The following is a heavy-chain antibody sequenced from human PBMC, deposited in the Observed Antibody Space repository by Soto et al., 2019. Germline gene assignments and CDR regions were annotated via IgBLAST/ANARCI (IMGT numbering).Heavy chain of an antibody. CDR2: IYYDGTI. J-gene: IGHJ6*02. CDR1: GGSISGYY. Sequence: PSETLSLTGTVSGGSISGYYWAWVRQPPERGLEWIGFIYYDGTISSNPSLNSRVTLSVDTSKNQFSLKLNSVAAADTAIYYCARGWYLGYCSSTSCYRLGMDVWVQGTTVTVS. V-gene: IGHV4-59*08. D-gene: IGHD2-2*01. CDR3: ARGWYLGYCSSTSCYRLGMDV.